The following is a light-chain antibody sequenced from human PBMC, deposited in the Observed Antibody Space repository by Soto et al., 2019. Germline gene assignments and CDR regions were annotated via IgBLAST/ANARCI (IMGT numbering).Light chain of an antibody. J-gene: IGLJ1*01. V-gene: IGLV2-14*01. Sequence: QSALTQPASVSGSPGQSISISCTGATSDIGNYNYFSWYQQHPGEAPKLIIYQVSNRPSGVSNRFSGSKSGNTASLTISGLQADDEADYFCSTYTGSNTPYVFGTGTKLTVL. CDR2: QVS. CDR1: TSDIGNYNY. CDR3: STYTGSNTPYV.